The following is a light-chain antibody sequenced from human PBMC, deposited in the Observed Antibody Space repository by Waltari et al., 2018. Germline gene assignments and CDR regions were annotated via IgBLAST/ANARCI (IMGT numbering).Light chain of an antibody. Sequence: SALTQPRPVSGSPGQSATISCTGTPSVVSGYNYLFWYPHHPAKAPKLMIFAVTQRPSGVPDRFSGSKSANTASLTISGLQAEDEADYYCCSFAGTYTWVFGGGTKVTVL. V-gene: IGLV2-11*01. J-gene: IGLJ3*02. CDR2: AVT. CDR3: CSFAGTYTWV. CDR1: PSVVSGYNY.